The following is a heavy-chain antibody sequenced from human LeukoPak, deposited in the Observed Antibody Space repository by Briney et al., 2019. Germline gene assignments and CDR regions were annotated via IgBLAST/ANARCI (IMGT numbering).Heavy chain of an antibody. D-gene: IGHD1-1*01. CDR1: GGSISSYY. J-gene: IGHJ4*03. CDR2: IHTSGST. CDR3: ARGPTISETGYFDY. Sequence: SETLSLTCSVSGGSISSYYWSWIRQPAGKGLEWIGRIHTSGSTNYNPSLKSRVTISVDTSKNQFSLKVTSLTAADTAVYYCARGPTISETGYFDYWGQGTLVTVSS. V-gene: IGHV4-4*07.